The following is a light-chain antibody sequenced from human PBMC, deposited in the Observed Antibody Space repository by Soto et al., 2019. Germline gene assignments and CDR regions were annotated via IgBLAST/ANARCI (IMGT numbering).Light chain of an antibody. CDR1: QSISSY. CDR2: GAS. Sequence: DIVMTQSPATLSVSPGETATLSSRASQSISSYLAWYQQKPGQAPRLFIHGASTRATGIPARFSGSGSGTEFALTISSLESEEFAVYYCQQYNNWPSITFGQGTRLEI. J-gene: IGKJ5*01. CDR3: QQYNNWPSIT. V-gene: IGKV3-15*01.